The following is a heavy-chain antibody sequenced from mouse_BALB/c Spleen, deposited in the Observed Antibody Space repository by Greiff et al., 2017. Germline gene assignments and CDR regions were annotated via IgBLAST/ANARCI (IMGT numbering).Heavy chain of an antibody. D-gene: IGHD1-2*01. CDR2: IDPANGNT. Sequence: VQLQQSGAELVKPGASVKLSCTASGFNIKDTYMHWVKQRPEQGLEWIGRIDPANGNTKYDPKFQGKATITADTSSKTAYLQLSSLTSEDTAVYYCARRGYYGNFDYWGQGTTLTVSS. J-gene: IGHJ2*01. V-gene: IGHV14-3*02. CDR1: GFNIKDTY. CDR3: ARRGYYGNFDY.